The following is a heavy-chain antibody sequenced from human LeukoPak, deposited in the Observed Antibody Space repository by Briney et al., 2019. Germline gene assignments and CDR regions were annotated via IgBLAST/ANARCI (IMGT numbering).Heavy chain of an antibody. CDR2: IWYGGSNK. CDR1: GFTFSSYG. Sequence: GGSLRLSCAASGFTFSSYGMHWVRQAPGKGLEWVAVIWYGGSNKYYADSVKGRFTISRDNSKNTLYLQMNSLRAEDTAVYYCARDNDSSGYSTGPVDYWGQGTLVTVSS. J-gene: IGHJ4*02. CDR3: ARDNDSSGYSTGPVDY. D-gene: IGHD3-22*01. V-gene: IGHV3-33*01.